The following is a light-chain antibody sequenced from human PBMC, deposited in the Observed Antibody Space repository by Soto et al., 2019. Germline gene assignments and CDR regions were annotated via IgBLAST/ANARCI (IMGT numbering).Light chain of an antibody. V-gene: IGKV3-15*01. CDR2: GAS. CDR1: PNVSSN. Sequence: EIVMTQSPATLSVSPGERATLSCRASPNVSSNLAWYQQKPGQAPRLLIYGASTRATGIPARFSGSGSGTEFTLTISSLQSEDFAVYYCQQYNNWPPYTFGQGTKLEIK. J-gene: IGKJ2*01. CDR3: QQYNNWPPYT.